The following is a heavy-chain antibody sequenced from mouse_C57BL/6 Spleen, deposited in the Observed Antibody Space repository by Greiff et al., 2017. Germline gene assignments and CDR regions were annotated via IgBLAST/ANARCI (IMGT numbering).Heavy chain of an antibody. CDR2: IDPSDSYT. V-gene: IGHV1-69*01. J-gene: IGHJ2*01. Sequence: QVQLQQPGAELVMPGASVKLSCKASGYTFTSYWMHWVKQRPGQGLEWIGEIDPSDSYTNYNQKFKGKSTLTVDKSSSTAYMQLSSLTSEDSAVDCCARLGNSTCDYWGKGTTRTVSS. CDR3: ARLGNSTCDY. CDR1: GYTFTSYW.